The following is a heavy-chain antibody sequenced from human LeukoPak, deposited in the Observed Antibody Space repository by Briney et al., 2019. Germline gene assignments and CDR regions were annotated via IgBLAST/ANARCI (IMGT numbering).Heavy chain of an antibody. CDR1: GFSFINNA. CDR3: ARWLQFGDMDV. Sequence: GGSLRLSCAASGFSFINNAMGWVRQAPGKGLEWVSGICASGRCTFYAAPVRGRFTVSRDNSKNSLYLQMNSLRAEDTAVYYCARWLQFGDMDVWGKGTTVTVSS. CDR2: ICASGRCT. J-gene: IGHJ6*03. D-gene: IGHD5-24*01. V-gene: IGHV3-23*01.